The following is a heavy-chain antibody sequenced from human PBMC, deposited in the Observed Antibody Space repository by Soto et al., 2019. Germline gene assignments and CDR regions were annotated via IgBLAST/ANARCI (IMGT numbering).Heavy chain of an antibody. V-gene: IGHV4-59*06. J-gene: IGHJ6*02. CDR1: GGSISSYY. D-gene: IGHD3-10*01. CDR2: IYYSGAT. Sequence: SETLSLTCTVSGGSISSYYWSWIRQPPGKGLEWIGYIYYSGATYYNPSLKSRITTSVDTSKNQFSLKLSSVTSADTAVYYCARDRSSSGGGLDVWGQGTTVTSP. CDR3: ARDRSSSGGGLDV.